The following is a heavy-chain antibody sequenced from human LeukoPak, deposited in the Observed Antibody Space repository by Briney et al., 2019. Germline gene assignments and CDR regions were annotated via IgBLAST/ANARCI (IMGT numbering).Heavy chain of an antibody. Sequence: ASVKVSCKASGYTFTSYDLIWVRQATGQGLEWMGWMNHNNGNTDYAQKFQGRVTMTRNTSISTAYMELSSLRSEDTAVYYGARRASRSFDYWGQGTLVTVSS. J-gene: IGHJ4*02. CDR2: MNHNNGNT. CDR1: GYTFTSYD. CDR3: ARRASRSFDY. V-gene: IGHV1-8*01.